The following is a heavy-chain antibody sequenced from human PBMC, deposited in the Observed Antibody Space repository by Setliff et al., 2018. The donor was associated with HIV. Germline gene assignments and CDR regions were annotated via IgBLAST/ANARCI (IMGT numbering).Heavy chain of an antibody. V-gene: IGHV4-34*01. Sequence: SETLSLTCAVYGGSFSGYYWSWIRQPPGKGLEWIGEINHSGSTNYNPSLKSRVTISVDTSKNQFSLKLSSVTAADTAVYYCARRGYCSSTSCYTWPRNWFDPWGQGTLVTVSS. CDR2: INHSGST. CDR1: GGSFSGYY. J-gene: IGHJ5*02. D-gene: IGHD2-2*02. CDR3: ARRGYCSSTSCYTWPRNWFDP.